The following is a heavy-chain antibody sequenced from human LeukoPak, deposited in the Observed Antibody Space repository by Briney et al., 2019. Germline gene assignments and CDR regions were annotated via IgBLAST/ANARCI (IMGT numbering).Heavy chain of an antibody. CDR1: GYSFTSYW. Sequence: GESLKISCKGSGYSFTSYWIGWVRQMPGKGLEWMGIIYPGDSDTRYSPSFQGQVTISADKSISTAYLQWSSLEASDTAMYFCARRRGFGSRSYSLDYWGQGTLVTVSS. D-gene: IGHD3-22*01. CDR3: ARRRGFGSRSYSLDY. V-gene: IGHV5-51*01. J-gene: IGHJ4*02. CDR2: IYPGDSDT.